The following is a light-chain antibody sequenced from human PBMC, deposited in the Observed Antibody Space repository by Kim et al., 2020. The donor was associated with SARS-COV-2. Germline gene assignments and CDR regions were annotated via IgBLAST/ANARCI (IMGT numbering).Light chain of an antibody. CDR2: LNSDGRH. J-gene: IGLJ3*02. Sequence: PVLTQSPSASASLGASVKLTCTLSSGHSSYAIAWHQQQPEKGPRHLMKLNSDGRHTKGDGIPDRFSGSSSGPERYLTISSLQSEDEADYYCQTWGTGLRVFGGGSELNVL. V-gene: IGLV4-69*01. CDR3: QTWGTGLRV. CDR1: SGHSSYA.